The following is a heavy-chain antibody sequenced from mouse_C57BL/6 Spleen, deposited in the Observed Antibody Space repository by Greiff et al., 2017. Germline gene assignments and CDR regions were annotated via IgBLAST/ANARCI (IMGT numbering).Heavy chain of an antibody. CDR2: INPRHGGT. Sequence: QVQLQPPGTELVKPGASVQLSCKASGYTFTSYWLHWVKQRPGQGLEWIGNINPRHGGTNYNEKFKSKSTLTVDTSSSTAYIALNSLTSEDSAVYYCATPLTGYYAIDYWGQGTSVTVSS. V-gene: IGHV1-53*01. CDR3: ATPLTGYYAIDY. J-gene: IGHJ4*01. CDR1: GYTFTSYW.